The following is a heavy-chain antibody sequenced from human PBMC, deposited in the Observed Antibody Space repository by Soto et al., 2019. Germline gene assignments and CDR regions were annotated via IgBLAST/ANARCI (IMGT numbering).Heavy chain of an antibody. CDR2: IDPSDSYT. D-gene: IGHD5-18*01. CDR3: ARRDTALISGGMDV. Sequence: GESLKISCKGSGYSFTSYWISWVRQMPGKGLEWMGRIDPSDSYTNYSPSFQGHVTISADKSISTAYLQWSSLKPSDTGMYYCARRDTALISGGMDVWGQGTTVTVSS. V-gene: IGHV5-10-1*01. CDR1: GYSFTSYW. J-gene: IGHJ6*02.